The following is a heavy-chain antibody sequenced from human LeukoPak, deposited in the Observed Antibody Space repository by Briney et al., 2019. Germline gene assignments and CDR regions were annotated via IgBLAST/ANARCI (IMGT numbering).Heavy chain of an antibody. Sequence: GGSLRLSCVASGFTLNFYGMSWVRQAPGKGLEWVSGISGTGDSTYYADSVKGRFTISRDNSKNTLYLQMNSLRAEDTAVYYCAKIRKATENDYWGQGTLVTVSS. CDR1: GFTLNFYG. D-gene: IGHD5-12*01. V-gene: IGHV3-23*01. CDR3: AKIRKATENDY. J-gene: IGHJ4*02. CDR2: ISGTGDST.